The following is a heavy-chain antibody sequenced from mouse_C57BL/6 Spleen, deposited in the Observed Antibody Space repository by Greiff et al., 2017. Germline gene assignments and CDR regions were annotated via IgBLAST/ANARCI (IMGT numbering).Heavy chain of an antibody. CDR2: INPGSGGA. CDR3: GRAWFAY. D-gene: IGHD4-1*01. V-gene: IGHV1-54*01. J-gene: IGHJ3*01. Sequence: QVQLQQSGAELVRPGTSVKVSCKASGYAFTNYLIEWVKQRPGQGLEWIGVINPGSGGANYNEKFKGKATLTADKSYSPAYMQLCSLTSVDSAVCCLGRAWFAYWGQGTLVTVAA. CDR1: GYAFTNYL.